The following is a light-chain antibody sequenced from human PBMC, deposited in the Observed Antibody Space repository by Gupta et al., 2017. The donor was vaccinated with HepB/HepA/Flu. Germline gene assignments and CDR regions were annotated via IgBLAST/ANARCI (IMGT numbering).Light chain of an antibody. Sequence: QPVLTQPPSASGTPGQSVAISCSGRSSNVGRDNVYWYRQLPGTAPKLLIYNDDRRPSGVPDRFSGSKSGTSASLAISGLRSEDEADYYCAAWDNSLSAYVFGTGTWVTVL. CDR1: SSNVGRDN. CDR3: AAWDNSLSAYV. CDR2: NDD. V-gene: IGLV1-47*02. J-gene: IGLJ1*01.